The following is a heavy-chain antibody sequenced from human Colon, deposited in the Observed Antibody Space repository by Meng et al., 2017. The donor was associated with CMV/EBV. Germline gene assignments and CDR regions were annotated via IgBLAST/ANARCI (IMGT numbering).Heavy chain of an antibody. J-gene: IGHJ4*02. Sequence: EVQLLQSGGGLVQPGGSARLSCAASGFSISDYAMDWVRQAPGKGLEWVSVISASGDITFYTESVKGRFTIGRDTSKNTVYLQMDSLRAEDTAVYYCARAPTRKYYSHFWGQGRLVTVSS. CDR2: ISASGDIT. CDR3: ARAPTRKYYSHF. CDR1: GFSISDYA. D-gene: IGHD5-24*01. V-gene: IGHV3-23*01.